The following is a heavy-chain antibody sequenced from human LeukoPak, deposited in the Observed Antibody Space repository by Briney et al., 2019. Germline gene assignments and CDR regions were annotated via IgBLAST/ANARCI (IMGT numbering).Heavy chain of an antibody. CDR1: GFTFSSYA. CDR2: ISAGGGST. CDR3: AKDRFQSHYNGMDV. Sequence: GGSLRLSCAASGFTFSSYAMSWVRQAPGKGLEWVSGISAGGGSTYYADSVKGRFTISRDNSKNTLYLQMNSLSAEDTAVYYCAKDRFQSHYNGMDVWGQGTTVTVSS. D-gene: IGHD2-21*01. J-gene: IGHJ6*02. V-gene: IGHV3-23*01.